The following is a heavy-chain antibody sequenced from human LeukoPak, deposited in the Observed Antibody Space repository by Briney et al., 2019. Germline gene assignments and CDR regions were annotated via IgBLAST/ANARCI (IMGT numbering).Heavy chain of an antibody. CDR3: AAAVAGT. CDR2: INSDGSNT. V-gene: IGHV3-74*01. CDR1: GFTFSSYL. Sequence: SGGSLRLSCAASGFTFSSYLMHWVRQAPGKGLVWVSRINSDGSNTNYADSVKGRFTISRDNAKNTLYLQMNSLRADDTAVYYCAAAVAGTWGQGTLVTVSS. D-gene: IGHD6-19*01. J-gene: IGHJ5*02.